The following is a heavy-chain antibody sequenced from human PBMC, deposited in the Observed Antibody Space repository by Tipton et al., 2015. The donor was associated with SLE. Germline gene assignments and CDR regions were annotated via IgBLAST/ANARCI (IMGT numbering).Heavy chain of an antibody. Sequence: TLSLTCTVSGYSISSAYYWGWIRQPPGKGLEWIGSIYHSGSTNYNPSLKSRVTISVDTSKNQFSLKLSSVTAADTAVYYCARYTYSGSYRDAFDIWGQGTMVTVSS. CDR3: ARYTYSGSYRDAFDI. CDR2: IYHSGST. J-gene: IGHJ3*02. D-gene: IGHD1-26*01. V-gene: IGHV4-38-2*02. CDR1: GYSISSAYY.